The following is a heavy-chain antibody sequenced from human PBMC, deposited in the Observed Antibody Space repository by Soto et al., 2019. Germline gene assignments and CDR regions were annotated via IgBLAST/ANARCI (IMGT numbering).Heavy chain of an antibody. CDR2: ISSSTSYV. V-gene: IGHV3-21*06. CDR3: ARDPSEGRVGNWFES. CDR1: GFTLSRYG. Sequence: EVQLVESGGGLVKPGGSLRLSCAASGFTLSRYGMNWLRQAPGKGLEWVASISSSTSYVYYADSVKGRFSTSRDNAKNILYLEMYALRSEDTAIYYCARDPSEGRVGNWFESWGKGTLVTVSS. J-gene: IGHJ5*01.